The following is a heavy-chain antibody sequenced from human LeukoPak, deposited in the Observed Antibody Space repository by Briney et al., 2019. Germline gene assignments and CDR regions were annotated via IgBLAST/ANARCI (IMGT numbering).Heavy chain of an antibody. Sequence: QAWGSLRLSCAASGFTFSSYAMSWVRQAPGKGLEWVSAISGSGGSTYYADSVKGRFTISRDNSKNTLYLQMNSLRAEDTAVYYCAKAMGGYSSINYYFDYWGQGTLVTVSS. CDR3: AKAMGGYSSINYYFDY. J-gene: IGHJ4*02. CDR1: GFTFSSYA. D-gene: IGHD6-13*01. V-gene: IGHV3-23*01. CDR2: ISGSGGST.